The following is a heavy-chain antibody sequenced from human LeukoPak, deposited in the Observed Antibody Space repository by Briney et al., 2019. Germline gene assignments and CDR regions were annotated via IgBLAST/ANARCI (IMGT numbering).Heavy chain of an antibody. CDR2: IISDGSTT. J-gene: IGHJ4*02. CDR3: TRDRARAGEEILDY. D-gene: IGHD3-10*01. V-gene: IGHV3-74*01. CDR1: GFIFSDYA. Sequence: GGSLRLSCAASGFIFSDYAMHWVRQAPGKGLVWVSRIISDGSTTDYADSVKGRFTISRDNAKNTLYLQMNSLRDEDTAMYYCTRDRARAGEEILDYWGQGTLVTVSS.